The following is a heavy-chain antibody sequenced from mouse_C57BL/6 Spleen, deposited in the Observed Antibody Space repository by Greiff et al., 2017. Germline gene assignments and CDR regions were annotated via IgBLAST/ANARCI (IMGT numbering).Heavy chain of an antibody. CDR1: GYAFSSYG. CDR3: ASNLYWDFWV. Sequence: QVQLQQSGAELVKPGASVKISCKASGYAFSSYGMNWVTQRPGKGLEWIRQIYPGDGDTNYNGKFKGKATLTADKASSTAYRQLSSLTSEDSVVYFGASNLYWDFWVWGTATTVS. J-gene: IGHJ1*03. CDR2: IYPGDGDT. V-gene: IGHV1-80*01.